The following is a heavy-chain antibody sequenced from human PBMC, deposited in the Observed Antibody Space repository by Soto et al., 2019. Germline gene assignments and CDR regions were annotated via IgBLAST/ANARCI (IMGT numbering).Heavy chain of an antibody. D-gene: IGHD2-8*02. CDR1: GDAIYIGGYY. J-gene: IGHJ5*02. V-gene: IGHV4-31*03. Sequence: SSETLSLTCTVSGDAIYIGGYYWTWIRQHPGKGLEWIGYIYHTGKTYYNPSLESRVTMSVDTSKNQFSLKLASVTAADTAVYYCAREGSCTANWNDPLGQGTLVTVSS. CDR2: IYHTGKT. CDR3: AREGSCTANWNDP.